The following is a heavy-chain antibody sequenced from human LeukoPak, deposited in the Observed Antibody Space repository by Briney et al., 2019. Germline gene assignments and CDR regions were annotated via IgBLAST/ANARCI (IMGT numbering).Heavy chain of an antibody. CDR1: GLTFSTYD. V-gene: IGHV3-13*04. CDR3: ARDRSSDV. J-gene: IGHJ6*02. Sequence: GGSLRLSCAASGLTFSTYDFHWVRQTTGKGLEWVSGIGKAGDTYYAGSVKGRFTISRENAKNSLYLQMNSLRAEDTAVYYCARDRSSDVWGQGTTVTVSS. CDR2: IGKAGDT. D-gene: IGHD1-26*01.